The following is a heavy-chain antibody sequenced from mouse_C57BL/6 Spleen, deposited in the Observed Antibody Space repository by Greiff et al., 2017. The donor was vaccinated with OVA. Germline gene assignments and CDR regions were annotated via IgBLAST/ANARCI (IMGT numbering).Heavy chain of an antibody. D-gene: IGHD4-1*01. J-gene: IGHJ2*01. CDR1: GFTFSDYG. Sequence: EVNLVESGGGLVKPGGSLKLSCAASGFTFSDYGMHWVRQAPEKGLEWVAYISSGSSAIYYADTVKGRFTISRDNAKNTLFLQMTSLRSEDTAMYYCARRTANWDYFDYWGQGTTLTVSS. V-gene: IGHV5-17*01. CDR3: ARRTANWDYFDY. CDR2: ISSGSSAI.